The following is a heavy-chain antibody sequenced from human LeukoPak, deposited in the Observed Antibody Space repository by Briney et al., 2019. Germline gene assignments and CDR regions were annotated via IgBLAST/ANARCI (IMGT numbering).Heavy chain of an antibody. Sequence: PGGSLRLSCAASGFTFSSYWMHWVRQAPGKGLVWVSRINSDGSTTNYADYVKGRFTTSRDNAKNTLYLQMNSLRAEDTAVYYCARRSSGSPPYYFDYWGQGTLVTVSS. CDR1: GFTFSSYW. CDR2: INSDGSTT. D-gene: IGHD1-26*01. CDR3: ARRSSGSPPYYFDY. V-gene: IGHV3-74*01. J-gene: IGHJ4*02.